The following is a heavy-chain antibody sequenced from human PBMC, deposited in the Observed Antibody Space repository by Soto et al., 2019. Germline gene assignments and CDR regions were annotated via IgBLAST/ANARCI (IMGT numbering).Heavy chain of an antibody. Sequence: QITLKESGPTPVAPTQTLTLTCTVSGFSLSTPGVGVGWIRQPPGKALECLALIYWDDHKSYSPSLKSRLTISREPSNSQVVLTLPSTDRVDAAIYYCAQGNFDYSRPTVGWFDPWGQGMQVTVSS. J-gene: IGHJ5*02. D-gene: IGHD6-13*01. CDR1: GFSLSTPGVG. V-gene: IGHV2-5*02. CDR3: AQGNFDYSRPTVGWFDP. CDR2: IYWDDHK.